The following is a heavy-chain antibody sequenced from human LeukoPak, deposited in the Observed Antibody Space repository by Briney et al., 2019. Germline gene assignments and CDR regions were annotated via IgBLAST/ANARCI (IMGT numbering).Heavy chain of an antibody. CDR1: GGSISGSSYY. CDR2: IYYSGST. D-gene: IGHD1-26*01. CDR3: ARHRWELLVGFDY. Sequence: PSETLSLTCTVSGGSISGSSYYWGWIRQPPGKGLEWIGSIYYSGSTYYNPSLKSRVTISVDTSKNQFSLKLSSVTAADTAVYYCARHRWELLVGFDYWGQGTLVTVSS. J-gene: IGHJ4*02. V-gene: IGHV4-39*01.